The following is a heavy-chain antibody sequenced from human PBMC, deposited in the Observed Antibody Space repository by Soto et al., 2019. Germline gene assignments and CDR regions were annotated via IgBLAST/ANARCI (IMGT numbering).Heavy chain of an antibody. J-gene: IGHJ4*02. V-gene: IGHV4-59*01. Sequence: QVQLQESGPGLLKPSETLSLTCTVSGASITIYYWNWIRQPPGKALEWIGDANYSGSTNYNPSLKSRVTISVDKSKNQLSLKMSSVTAADTAVYYCARVVRDYDIVTGYYIGQYFDFWSQGTRVTVSS. D-gene: IGHD3-9*01. CDR3: ARVVRDYDIVTGYYIGQYFDF. CDR2: ANYSGST. CDR1: GASITIYY.